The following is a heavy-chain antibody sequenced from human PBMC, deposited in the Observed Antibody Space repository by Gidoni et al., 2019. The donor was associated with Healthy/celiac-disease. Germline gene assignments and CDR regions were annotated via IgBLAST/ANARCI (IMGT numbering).Heavy chain of an antibody. CDR1: GFPFSSYV. Sequence: QVQLVESGRGVVQPGRSLRLYCAASGFPFSSYVMPWVRPAPSNGMHWSGKAPCMRMEGVAVRVYDGSKTYYADAVKGLFTISRDNSKNTLYLQMNSLRAEDTAVYYCARDLGYDSSGYYTFDYWGQGTLVTVSS. V-gene: IGHV3-33*01. J-gene: IGHJ4*02. CDR3: ARDLGYDSSGYYTFDY. CDR2: RVYDGSKT. D-gene: IGHD3-22*01.